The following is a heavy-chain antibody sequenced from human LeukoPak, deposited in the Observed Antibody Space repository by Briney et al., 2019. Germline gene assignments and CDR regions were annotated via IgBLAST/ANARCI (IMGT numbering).Heavy chain of an antibody. D-gene: IGHD3/OR15-3a*01. CDR2: IDPSSGGS. CDR1: GYTITGYY. V-gene: IGHV1-2*02. CDR3: ATITQDWEKNH. J-gene: IGHJ5*02. Sequence: GASVKVSCKAAGYTITGYYIHWVRNAPGQGLEWMGWIDPSSGGSTYAQEFQGRVTMIRDTSINTAHMELSSLRSDDTAVYYCATITQDWEKNHWGQGTLVTVSS.